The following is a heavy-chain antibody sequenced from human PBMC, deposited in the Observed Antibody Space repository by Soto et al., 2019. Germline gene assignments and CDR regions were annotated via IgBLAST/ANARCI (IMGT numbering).Heavy chain of an antibody. CDR3: VAEYSSSSPSYYFDY. D-gene: IGHD6-6*01. Sequence: VKVSCKASGYTFTSYGISWVRHAPLQGLEWMGWISAYNGNTNYAQKLQGRVTMTTDTSTSAAYMELRSLRSDDTAVYYCVAEYSSSSPSYYFDYWGQGTLVTVSS. V-gene: IGHV1-18*01. CDR2: ISAYNGNT. J-gene: IGHJ4*02. CDR1: GYTFTSYG.